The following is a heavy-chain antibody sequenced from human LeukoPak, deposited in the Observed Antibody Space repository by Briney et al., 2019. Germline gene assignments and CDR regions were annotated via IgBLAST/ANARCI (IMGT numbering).Heavy chain of an antibody. CDR1: GDSVSSYY. D-gene: IGHD3-16*01. CDR3: ARLLGNYFDS. CDR2: VWTRGST. Sequence: SETLSLTCTVSGDSVSSYYWGWVRQPPGEGLERIGYVWTRGSTNYNPSLKSRVTISGDTSKNQFSLRLSAVTAADTAVYYCARLLGNYFDSWGQGTPVTVSS. V-gene: IGHV4-4*09. J-gene: IGHJ4*02.